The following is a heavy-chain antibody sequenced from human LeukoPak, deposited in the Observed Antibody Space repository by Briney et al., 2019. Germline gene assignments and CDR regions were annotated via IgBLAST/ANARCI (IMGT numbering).Heavy chain of an antibody. D-gene: IGHD4-17*01. CDR1: GGSISSYY. CDR3: ARTGTYGDYAEY. J-gene: IGHJ4*02. Sequence: SETQSLTCTVSGGSISSYYWSWIRQPPGKGLEWIGYIYYSGSTNYNPSLKSRVTISVDTSKNQFSLKLSSVTAADTAVYYCARTGTYGDYAEYWGQGTLVTVSS. CDR2: IYYSGST. V-gene: IGHV4-59*01.